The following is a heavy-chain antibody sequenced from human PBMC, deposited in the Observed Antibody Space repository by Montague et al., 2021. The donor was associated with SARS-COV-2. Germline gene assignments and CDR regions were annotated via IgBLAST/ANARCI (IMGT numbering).Heavy chain of an antibody. J-gene: IGHJ5*02. D-gene: IGHD1-26*01. CDR3: AILSSDIGGYFWFDP. CDR2: ISHSGGT. V-gene: IGHV4-4*02. CDR1: GGSISSGTW. Sequence: SETLSLTCAVSGGSISSGTWWTWVRQPPGKGLEWIGEISHSGGTNYNPSLKSRVTISVDKSKNQFSLNLNSLTAADTAVYYCAILSSDIGGYFWFDPWGQGTLVSVSS.